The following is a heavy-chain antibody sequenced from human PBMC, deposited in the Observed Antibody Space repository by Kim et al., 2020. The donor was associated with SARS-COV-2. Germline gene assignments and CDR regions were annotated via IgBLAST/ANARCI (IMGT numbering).Heavy chain of an antibody. Sequence: ASVKVSCKASGYTFTSYGISWVRQAPGQGLEWMGWISAYNGNTNYAQKLQGRVTMTTDTSTSTAYMELRSLISDDTAVYYCARDRGSVVRGVIHISDYWGQGTLVTVSS. J-gene: IGHJ4*02. CDR1: GYTFTSYG. D-gene: IGHD3-10*01. CDR2: ISAYNGNT. CDR3: ARDRGSVVRGVIHISDY. V-gene: IGHV1-18*01.